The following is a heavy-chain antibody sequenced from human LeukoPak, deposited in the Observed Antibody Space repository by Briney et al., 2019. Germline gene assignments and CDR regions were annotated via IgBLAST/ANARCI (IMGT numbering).Heavy chain of an antibody. V-gene: IGHV4-59*01. D-gene: IGHD2-21*02. CDR3: ARALLMNCGGDCYLV. CDR1: GGSISSYY. J-gene: IGHJ4*02. CDR2: IYYSGST. Sequence: SETLSLTCTVSGGSISSYYWSWIRQPPGKGLEWIGYIYYSGSTNYNPSLKSRVTISVDTSKNQFSLKLSSVTAADTAVYYCARALLMNCGGDCYLVWGQGTLVTVSS.